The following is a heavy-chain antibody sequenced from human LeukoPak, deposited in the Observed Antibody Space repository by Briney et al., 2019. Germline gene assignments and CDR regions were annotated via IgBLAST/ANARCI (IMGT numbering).Heavy chain of an antibody. Sequence: GSSVKVSCKASGGTFSSYAISWVRPAPGQGLEWMGGIIPIFGTANYAQKFQGRVTITADESTSTAYMELSSLRSEDTAVYYCARHGAAAVLLFDYWGQGTLVTVSS. D-gene: IGHD6-13*01. CDR2: IIPIFGTA. V-gene: IGHV1-69*01. CDR1: GGTFSSYA. CDR3: ARHGAAAVLLFDY. J-gene: IGHJ4*02.